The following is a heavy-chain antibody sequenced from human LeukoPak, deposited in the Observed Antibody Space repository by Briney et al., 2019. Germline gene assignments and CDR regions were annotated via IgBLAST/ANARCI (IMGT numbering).Heavy chain of an antibody. Sequence: SETLSLTCTVSGGSISSDEYYWSWIRQPPGKGLEWIGYNYYSGTTYYNPSLKSRVTISVDTSKNQFSLKLSSVTAADTAVYYCARSHTGPTARSNYFDYWGQGTLVTVSS. CDR1: GGSISSDEYY. CDR2: NYYSGTT. CDR3: ARSHTGPTARSNYFDY. V-gene: IGHV4-30-4*08. J-gene: IGHJ4*02. D-gene: IGHD4-17*01.